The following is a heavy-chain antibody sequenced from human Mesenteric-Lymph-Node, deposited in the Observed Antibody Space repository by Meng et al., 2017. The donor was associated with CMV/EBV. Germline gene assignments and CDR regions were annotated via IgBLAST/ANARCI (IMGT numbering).Heavy chain of an antibody. Sequence: GGSLRLSCAASGFTFRSFAMSWVRQAPGKGLEWVSVMSGTSGRTYYADAVKGRFTISRDNSQNTLYLQMNSLRADDTAVYYCARDGDGNFDYWGQGTLVTVSS. D-gene: IGHD7-27*01. J-gene: IGHJ4*02. CDR1: GFTFRSFA. CDR2: MSGTSGRT. CDR3: ARDGDGNFDY. V-gene: IGHV3-23*01.